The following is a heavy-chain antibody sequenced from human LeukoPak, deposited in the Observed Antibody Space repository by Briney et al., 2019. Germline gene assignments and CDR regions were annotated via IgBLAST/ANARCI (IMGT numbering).Heavy chain of an antibody. CDR1: GGTFSSYA. J-gene: IGHJ4*02. CDR2: IIPIFGTA. CDR3: ARGNTAMEGDPDY. D-gene: IGHD5-18*01. Sequence: GASVKVSCKASGGTFSSYAISWVRQAPGQGLEWMGGIIPIFGTANYAQKFQGRVTITADESTSTAYMELSSLRSEDTAVYYCARGNTAMEGDPDYWGQGTLVTVSS. V-gene: IGHV1-69*01.